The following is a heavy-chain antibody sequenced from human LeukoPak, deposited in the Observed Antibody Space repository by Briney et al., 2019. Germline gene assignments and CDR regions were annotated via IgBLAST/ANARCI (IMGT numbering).Heavy chain of an antibody. V-gene: IGHV3-23*01. CDR2: ISGSGGST. D-gene: IGHD6-19*01. Sequence: GGSLRLSCAASGFTFSSYAMSWVRQAPGKGLEWVSAISGSGGSTNYADSVKGRFTTSRDNAKNSLYLQMNSLRAEDTALYYCARGRATTPGIAEADPNNYFDYWGQGTLVTVSS. J-gene: IGHJ4*02. CDR3: ARGRATTPGIAEADPNNYFDY. CDR1: GFTFSSYA.